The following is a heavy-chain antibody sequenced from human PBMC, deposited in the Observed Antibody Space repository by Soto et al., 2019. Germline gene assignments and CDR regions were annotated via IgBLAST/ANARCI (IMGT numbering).Heavy chain of an antibody. J-gene: IGHJ4*02. CDR3: ARVPMTTVPYFEY. V-gene: IGHV3-74*01. D-gene: IGHD4-17*01. CDR1: GFTFSNFW. CDR2: IDNDGSST. Sequence: PGGSLRLSCAASGFTFSNFWMHWVRQAPGKGLVWVSRIDNDGSSTSYADSVKGRFTISRDNAKNTLYLQMNSLRAEDTAVYYCARVPMTTVPYFEYWGRGILVTVSS.